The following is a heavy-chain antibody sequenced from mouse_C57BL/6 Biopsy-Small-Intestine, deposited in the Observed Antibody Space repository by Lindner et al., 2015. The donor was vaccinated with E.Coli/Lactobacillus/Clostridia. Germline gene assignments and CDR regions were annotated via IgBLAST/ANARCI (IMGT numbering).Heavy chain of an antibody. J-gene: IGHJ2*01. CDR1: GYAFSSYW. V-gene: IGHV1-80*01. Sequence: VQLQESGAELVKPGASVKISCKASGYAFSSYWMNWVKQRPGKGLEWIGQIYPGDGDSNYNGKFKGKATLTADKSSSTAYMQLGSLTSEDSAVYFCARGERGDFDYWGQGTTLTVSS. CDR2: IYPGDGDS. CDR3: ARGERGDFDY.